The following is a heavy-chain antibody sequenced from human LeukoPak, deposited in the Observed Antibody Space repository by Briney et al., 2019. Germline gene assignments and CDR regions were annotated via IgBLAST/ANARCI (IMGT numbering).Heavy chain of an antibody. CDR2: INPNSGGT. Sequence: ASVKVSCKASGYTFTGYYMHWVRQAPGQGLEWMGWINPNSGGTNYSQKFQGWVTMTRDTSISTAYMGLSRLRSDDTAVYYCAREEYYYDSSGIRSGYFDLWGRGTLVTVSS. CDR1: GYTFTGYY. D-gene: IGHD3-22*01. J-gene: IGHJ2*01. CDR3: AREEYYYDSSGIRSGYFDL. V-gene: IGHV1-2*04.